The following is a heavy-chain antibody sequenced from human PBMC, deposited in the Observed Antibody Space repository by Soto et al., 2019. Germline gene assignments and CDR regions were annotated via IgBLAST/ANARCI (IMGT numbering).Heavy chain of an antibody. J-gene: IGHJ6*02. CDR3: VMVDNYVTPTPQDV. Sequence: QVQLVQSGGEVKKPGASVKVSCKASGYIFVNYGIAWVRQAPGQGLEWMGWISPYTGNTHSATKVQARLTMTTDTSTSTAYMGLGSLTSDDTAVYYCVMVDNYVTPTPQDVWGQGTTVTVSS. CDR2: ISPYTGNT. V-gene: IGHV1-18*01. D-gene: IGHD3-16*01. CDR1: GYIFVNYG.